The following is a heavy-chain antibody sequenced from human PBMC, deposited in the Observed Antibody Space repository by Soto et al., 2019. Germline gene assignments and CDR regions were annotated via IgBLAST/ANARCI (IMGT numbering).Heavy chain of an antibody. CDR1: GFTFSSYG. Sequence: GGSLRLSCAASGFTFSSYGMHWVRQAPGKGLEWVAVIWYDGSNKYYADSVKGRFTISRDNSKNTLYLQMNSLRAEDTAVYYCARTLVVGDYYYYGMDVWGQGTTVTVSS. V-gene: IGHV3-33*01. D-gene: IGHD2-15*01. CDR2: IWYDGSNK. J-gene: IGHJ6*02. CDR3: ARTLVVGDYYYYGMDV.